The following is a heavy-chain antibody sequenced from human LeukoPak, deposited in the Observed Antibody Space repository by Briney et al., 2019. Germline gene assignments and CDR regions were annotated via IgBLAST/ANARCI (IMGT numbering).Heavy chain of an antibody. V-gene: IGHV3-30*02. J-gene: IGHJ5*02. CDR1: GFTFSSYG. Sequence: PGGSLRLSCAASGFTFSSYGMHWVRQAPGKGLEWVAFIRYDGSNKYYADSVKGRFTISRDNSKNTLYLQMNSLRAEDTAVYYCARVQSKRGLLWFGELLLDPWGQGTLVTVSS. CDR3: ARVQSKRGLLWFGELLLDP. D-gene: IGHD3-10*01. CDR2: IRYDGSNK.